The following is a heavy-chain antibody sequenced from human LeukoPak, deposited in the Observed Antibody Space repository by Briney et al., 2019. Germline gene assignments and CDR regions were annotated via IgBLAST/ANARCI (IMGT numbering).Heavy chain of an antibody. CDR3: ARDGSSSWYLGFNWFDP. CDR2: INPNSGGT. Sequence: ASVKVSCKASVYTFTGYYMHWVRQAPGQGLDWMGWINPNSGGTNYAQKFQGRVTMTRDTSISTAYMELSRLRSDDTAVYYCARDGSSSWYLGFNWFDPWGQGTLVTVSS. J-gene: IGHJ5*02. V-gene: IGHV1-2*02. CDR1: VYTFTGYY. D-gene: IGHD6-13*01.